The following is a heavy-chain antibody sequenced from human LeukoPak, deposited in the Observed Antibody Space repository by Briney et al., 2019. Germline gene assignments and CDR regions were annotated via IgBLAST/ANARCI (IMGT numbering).Heavy chain of an antibody. J-gene: IGHJ3*02. CDR1: GYSFTSYW. CDR2: IYPGDSDT. V-gene: IGHV5-51*01. Sequence: GESLKISCKGSGYSFTSYWIGWVRQMPGKGLEWMGIIYPGDSDTRYSPSFQGQVTISADKSISTAYLQWSSLKASDTAMYYSAREMATISPTDAFDIWGQGTMVTVSS. D-gene: IGHD5-12*01. CDR3: AREMATISPTDAFDI.